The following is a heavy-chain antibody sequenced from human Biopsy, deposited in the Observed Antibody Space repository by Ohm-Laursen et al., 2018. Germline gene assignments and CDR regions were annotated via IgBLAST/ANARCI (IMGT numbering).Heavy chain of an antibody. Sequence: ASVKVSCKASGDTFTDYHVHWVRQAPGQGLEWMGGINAMTGDTNYAQKFQGRVTMTRDTSISTAYGDLSSLRSDDTAVYFFTRGGYYYDSLAYYYWFDPWGQGTLVTVSS. CDR1: GDTFTDYH. CDR3: TRGGYYYDSLAYYYWFDP. D-gene: IGHD3-22*01. V-gene: IGHV1-2*02. CDR2: INAMTGDT. J-gene: IGHJ5*02.